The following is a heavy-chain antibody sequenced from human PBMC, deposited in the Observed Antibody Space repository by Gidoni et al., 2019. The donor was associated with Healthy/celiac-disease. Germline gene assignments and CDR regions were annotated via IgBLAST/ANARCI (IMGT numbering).Heavy chain of an antibody. J-gene: IGHJ6*02. Sequence: QVQLVQSGAEVKKPGASVKVSCKASGYTFTSYGISWVRQAPGQGLEWMGWISAYNGNTNYAQKLQGRVTMTTDTSTSTAYMELRSLRSDDTAVYYCARERSLVRLTGTTFYNGMDVWGQGTTVTVSS. V-gene: IGHV1-18*01. CDR3: ARERSLVRLTGTTFYNGMDV. CDR1: GYTFTSYG. D-gene: IGHD1-7*01. CDR2: ISAYNGNT.